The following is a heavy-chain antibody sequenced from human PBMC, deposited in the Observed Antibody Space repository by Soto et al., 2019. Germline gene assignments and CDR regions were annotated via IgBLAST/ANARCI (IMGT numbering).Heavy chain of an antibody. D-gene: IGHD4-17*01. CDR2: INPSGGST. CDR1: GYTFTCYY. J-gene: IGHJ4*02. CDR3: AREASYGGNSRGEYYFDY. Sequence: QVQLVQSGAEVKKPGASVKVSCKASGYTFTCYYMHWVRQAPGQGLEWMGIINPSGGSTSYAKKFQGRVTMTRDTATSTVYMELSSLRSEDTAVYYCAREASYGGNSRGEYYFDYWGQGTLVTVSS. V-gene: IGHV1-46*01.